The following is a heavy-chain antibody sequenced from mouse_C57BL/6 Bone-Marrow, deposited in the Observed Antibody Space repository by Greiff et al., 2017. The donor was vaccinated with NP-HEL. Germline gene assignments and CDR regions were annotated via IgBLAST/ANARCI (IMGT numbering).Heavy chain of an antibody. CDR2: ISSGSSTI. CDR3: ARRGLLRDYYAMDY. CDR1: GFTFSDYG. Sequence: EVKVEESGGGLVKPGGSLKLSCAASGFTFSDYGMHWVRQAPEKGLEWVAYISSGSSTIYYADTVKGRFTISRDNAKNTLFLQMTSLRSEDTAMYYCARRGLLRDYYAMDYWGQGTSVTVSS. D-gene: IGHD1-1*01. J-gene: IGHJ4*01. V-gene: IGHV5-17*01.